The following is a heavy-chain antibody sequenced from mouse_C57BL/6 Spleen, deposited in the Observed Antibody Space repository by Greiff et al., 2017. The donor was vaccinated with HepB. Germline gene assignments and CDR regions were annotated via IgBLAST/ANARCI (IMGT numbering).Heavy chain of an antibody. CDR2: ISDGGSYT. CDR1: GFTFSSYA. J-gene: IGHJ2*01. D-gene: IGHD1-2*01. Sequence: EVHLVESGGGLVKPGGSLKLSCAASGFTFSSYAMSWVRQTPEKRLEWVATISDGGSYTYYPDNVKGRFTISRDNAKNNLYLQMSHLKSEDTAMYYCARDYKDYYGLDDWGQGTTLTVSS. CDR3: ARDYKDYYGLDD. V-gene: IGHV5-4*01.